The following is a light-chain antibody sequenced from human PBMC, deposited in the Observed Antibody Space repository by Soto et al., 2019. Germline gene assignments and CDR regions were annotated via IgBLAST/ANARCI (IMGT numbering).Light chain of an antibody. V-gene: IGKV1-33*01. CDR1: QNINNY. CDR2: DAS. J-gene: IGKJ5*01. Sequence: DIHMTQSPSSRSGSVVDRLTITLQESQNINNYLNWYQQKPGRAPKLLIYDASNVEAGVPSRFRGSGSGTDFTFTISRLQPEDIATYYCQQYENLPTFGQGTRLEI. CDR3: QQYENLPT.